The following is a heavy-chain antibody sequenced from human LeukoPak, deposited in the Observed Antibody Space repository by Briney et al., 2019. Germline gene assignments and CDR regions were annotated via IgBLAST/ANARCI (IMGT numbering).Heavy chain of an antibody. V-gene: IGHV3-21*04. CDR3: ARGYGTSPYFDY. J-gene: IGHJ4*02. Sequence: SGGSLRLSCAASGFTFSSYSMNWVRQAPGKGLEWVSSISSSSSYIYYADSVKGRFTISRDNAKNSLYLQMNSLRSEDTAVYYCARGYGTSPYFDYWGQGTLVTVSS. D-gene: IGHD4-17*01. CDR2: ISSSSSYI. CDR1: GFTFSSYS.